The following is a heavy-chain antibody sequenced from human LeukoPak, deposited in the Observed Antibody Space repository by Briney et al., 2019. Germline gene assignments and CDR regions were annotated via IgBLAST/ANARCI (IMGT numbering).Heavy chain of an antibody. CDR1: GFTFSSYG. CDR2: IRYDGSNK. CDR3: AKDFGHCSGGSCYSPFNFDY. V-gene: IGHV3-30*02. J-gene: IGHJ4*02. Sequence: GGSLRLSCAASGFTFSSYGMHWVRQAPGKGLEWVAFIRYDGSNKYYADSVKGRFTISRDNSKNTLYLQMNSLRAEDTAVYYCAKDFGHCSGGSCYSPFNFDYWGQATLVTVSS. D-gene: IGHD2-15*01.